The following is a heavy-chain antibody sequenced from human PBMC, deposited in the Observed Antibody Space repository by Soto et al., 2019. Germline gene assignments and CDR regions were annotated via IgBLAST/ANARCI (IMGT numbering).Heavy chain of an antibody. J-gene: IGHJ4*02. Sequence: QVQLVESGGGVVQPGRSLRLSCVASGFTLSSYGMHWVRQAPGKGLEWVAGIWYDGINKHYADSVKGRFTISRDNSGNTVYLQMSSLRAEGTAVYYCARDDRLVGTTYRSYCFDHWGQGTLVTVSS. CDR3: ARDDRLVGTTYRSYCFDH. D-gene: IGHD1-26*01. CDR2: IWYDGINK. CDR1: GFTLSSYG. V-gene: IGHV3-33*01.